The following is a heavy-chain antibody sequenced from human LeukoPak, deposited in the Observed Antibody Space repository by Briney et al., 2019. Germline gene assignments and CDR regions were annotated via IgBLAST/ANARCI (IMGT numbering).Heavy chain of an antibody. CDR1: GGSISSGSYY. V-gene: IGHV4-61*02. J-gene: IGHJ4*02. CDR2: IYTSGST. Sequence: SQTLSLTCTGSGGSISSGSYYWSWLRQPAGTGLEWIGRIYTSGSTNYNPSLKSRVTISVDTSKNQFSLKLSSVTAADTAVYYCASSKRGYSGYAGYFDYWGQGTLVTVSS. D-gene: IGHD5-12*01. CDR3: ASSKRGYSGYAGYFDY.